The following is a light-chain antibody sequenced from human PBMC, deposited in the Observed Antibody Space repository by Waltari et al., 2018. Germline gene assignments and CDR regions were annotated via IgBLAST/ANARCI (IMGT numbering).Light chain of an antibody. CDR1: QSVSSW. Sequence: DIHMTQSPSTLSASVGDRVTITCRATQSVSSWLAWYQQNPNKAPKLLIYKASTLETGVPSRFSGSGSGTEFSLTIDSLQPEDFATYYCQQYNPSSPWTFGQGTKV. V-gene: IGKV1-5*03. CDR2: KAS. CDR3: QQYNPSSPWT. J-gene: IGKJ1*01.